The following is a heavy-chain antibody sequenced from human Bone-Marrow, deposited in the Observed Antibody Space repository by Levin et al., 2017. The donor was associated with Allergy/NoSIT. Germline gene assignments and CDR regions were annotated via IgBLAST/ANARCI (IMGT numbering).Heavy chain of an antibody. CDR3: AKDIYSSSWYVFDY. CDR1: GFTFDDYA. D-gene: IGHD6-13*01. CDR2: ISWNSGNI. V-gene: IGHV3-9*01. J-gene: IGHJ4*02. Sequence: GGSLRLSCAASGFTFDDYAMHWVRQAPGKGLEWVSGISWNSGNIDYADSVKGRFTISRDNAKNSLYLQMNSLRAEDTALYYCAKDIYSSSWYVFDYWGQGTLVTVSS.